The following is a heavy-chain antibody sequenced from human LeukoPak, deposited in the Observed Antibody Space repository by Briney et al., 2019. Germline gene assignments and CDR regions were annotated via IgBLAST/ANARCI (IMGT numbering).Heavy chain of an antibody. CDR1: GGSISSYY. CDR2: IYYSGST. J-gene: IGHJ4*02. V-gene: IGHV4-59*01. D-gene: IGHD5-24*01. CDR3: ARDRGDGYNLFDY. Sequence: PSETLSLTCTVSGGSISSYYWSWIRQPPGKGLEWIGYIYYSGSTNYNPSLKSRVTISVDMSKNQFSLKLSSVTAADTAVYYCARDRGDGYNLFDYWGQGTLVTVSS.